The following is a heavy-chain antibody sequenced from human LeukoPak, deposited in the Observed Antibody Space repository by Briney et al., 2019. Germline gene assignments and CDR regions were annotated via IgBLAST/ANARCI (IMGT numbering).Heavy chain of an antibody. Sequence: SVKVSCKASGGTFSSYAISWVRQAPGQGLEWMGGIIPIFGTANYAQKFQGRVTITADESTSTAYMELSSLRSEDTAVYYCARSAAPIVVVPAALAHAFDIWGQGTMVTVSS. V-gene: IGHV1-69*13. CDR1: GGTFSSYA. CDR2: IIPIFGTA. D-gene: IGHD2-2*01. CDR3: ARSAAPIVVVPAALAHAFDI. J-gene: IGHJ3*02.